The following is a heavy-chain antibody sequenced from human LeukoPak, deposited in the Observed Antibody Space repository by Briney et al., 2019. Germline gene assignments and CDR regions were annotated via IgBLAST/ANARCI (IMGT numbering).Heavy chain of an antibody. CDR3: ARAALGSGTYLKTNCLDP. J-gene: IGHJ5*02. D-gene: IGHD3-10*01. CDR1: GFSFSTYD. Sequence: GGSLRLSCAASGFSFSTYDMNWVRQAPGKGLGWVSSITSGSRYIYYADSLKGRFTISRDNAKNPLYLQMNSLRAEDTAVYYCARAALGSGTYLKTNCLDPWGQGTLVTVSS. CDR2: ITSGSRYI. V-gene: IGHV3-21*01.